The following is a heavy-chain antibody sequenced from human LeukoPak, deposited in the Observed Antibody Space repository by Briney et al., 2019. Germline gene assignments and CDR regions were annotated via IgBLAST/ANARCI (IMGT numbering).Heavy chain of an antibody. CDR2: IIPILGIA. V-gene: IGHV1-69*04. Sequence: GASVKVSCKASGGTFSSYAISWVRQAPGQGLEWMGRIIPILGIANYAQKFQGRVTITADKSTSTAYMELSSLRSEDTAVYYCARARGYNWSYRILSAVYYYYMDVWGKGTTVTVSS. J-gene: IGHJ6*03. D-gene: IGHD1-20*01. CDR1: GGTFSSYA. CDR3: ARARGYNWSYRILSAVYYYYMDV.